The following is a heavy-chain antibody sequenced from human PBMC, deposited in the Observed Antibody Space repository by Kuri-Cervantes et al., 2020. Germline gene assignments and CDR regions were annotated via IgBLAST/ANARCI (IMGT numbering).Heavy chain of an antibody. CDR3: AKGGATVTIVAFDY. V-gene: IGHV3-48*04. J-gene: IGHJ4*02. CDR2: ISSSGSTI. Sequence: GGSLRLSCAASGFTFSSYGMNWVRQAPGKGLEWVSYISSSGSTIYYADSVKGRFTISRDNAKNSLYLQMDSLRAEDTALYYCAKGGATVTIVAFDYWVQGTLVTVSS. CDR1: GFTFSSYG. D-gene: IGHD4-17*01.